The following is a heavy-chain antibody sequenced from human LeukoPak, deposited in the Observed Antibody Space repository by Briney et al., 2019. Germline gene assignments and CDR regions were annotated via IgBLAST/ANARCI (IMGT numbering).Heavy chain of an antibody. D-gene: IGHD2-2*01. CDR3: ASDNTEVVPYYYYYMDV. J-gene: IGHJ6*03. V-gene: IGHV1-69*13. Sequence: SVKVSCKASGGTFSSYAISRVRQAPGQGLEWMGGIIPIFGTANYAQKFQGRVTITADESTSTAYMELSSLRSEDTAVYYCASDNTEVVPYYYYYMDVWGKGTTVTVSS. CDR2: IIPIFGTA. CDR1: GGTFSSYA.